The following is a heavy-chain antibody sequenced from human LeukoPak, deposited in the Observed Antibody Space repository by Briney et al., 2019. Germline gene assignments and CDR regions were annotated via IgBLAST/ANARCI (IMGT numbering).Heavy chain of an antibody. V-gene: IGHV3-23*01. J-gene: IGHJ4*02. CDR3: AKDPAYYYDSSGYTY. CDR2: ISSSGGST. Sequence: GGSLRLSCAASGFTFSSSAMSWVRQVPGKGLEWVSGISSSGGSTNYADSVRGRFTISRDNSKNTLYVQMNSLRDEDTALYYCAKDPAYYYDSSGYTYWGQGTLVTVSS. CDR1: GFTFSSSA. D-gene: IGHD3-22*01.